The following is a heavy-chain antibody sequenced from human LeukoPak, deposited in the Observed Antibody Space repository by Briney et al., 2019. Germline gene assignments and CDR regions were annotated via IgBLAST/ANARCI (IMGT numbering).Heavy chain of an antibody. D-gene: IGHD5-24*01. V-gene: IGHV3-7*01. J-gene: IGHJ4*02. CDR3: ARETPRRGETRDGYR. CDR2: IKEDGSET. Sequence: GGSLRLSCAASGFTFNKYSMNWVRQVPGKGLECLANIKEDGSETYYADSVKGRFTISRDNPKNLLFLQINSLRVEDTAVYYCARETPRRGETRDGYRWGQGTVVTVSS. CDR1: GFTFNKYS.